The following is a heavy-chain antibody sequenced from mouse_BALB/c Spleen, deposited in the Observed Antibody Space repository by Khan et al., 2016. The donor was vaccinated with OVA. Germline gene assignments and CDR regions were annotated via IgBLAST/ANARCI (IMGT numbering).Heavy chain of an antibody. V-gene: IGHV5-15*02. CDR3: ERGGGTAPFAY. D-gene: IGHD1-2*01. CDR2: ISDLACST. CDR1: GFTFSDYG. J-gene: IGHJ3*01. Sequence: EVELVESGGGLVQPGGSRKLSCAASGFTFSDYGMAWVRQAPGKGPEWVAFISDLACSTYYAATVTGRFTISRETVKHTLYLEMSSLRSEDTAVDYGERGGGTAPFAYWGQGTLVTVSA.